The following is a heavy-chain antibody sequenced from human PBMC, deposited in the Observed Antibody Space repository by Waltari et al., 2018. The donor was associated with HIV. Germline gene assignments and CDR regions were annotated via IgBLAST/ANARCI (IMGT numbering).Heavy chain of an antibody. J-gene: IGHJ5*02. CDR1: GGSISSRNW. V-gene: IGHV4-4*02. CDR2: IYHSGST. CDR3: ARRAYYYGSGTPGGSWFDP. Sequence: QVQLQESGPGLVKPSGTLSLTCAVSGGSISSRNWWSWVRPPPGKGLEWIGEIYHSGSTNYNPYLKSRVTISVDKSKMQFSLKLSSVTAADTAVYYCARRAYYYGSGTPGGSWFDPWGQGTLVTVSS. D-gene: IGHD3-10*01.